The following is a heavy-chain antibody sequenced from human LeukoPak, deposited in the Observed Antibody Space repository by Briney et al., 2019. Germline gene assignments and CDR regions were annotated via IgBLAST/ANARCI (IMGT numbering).Heavy chain of an antibody. V-gene: IGHV4-39*07. Sequence: SETLSLTCTVPGGSISSSSYYWGWIRQPPGKGLEWIGSIYYSGSTNYNPSLKSRVTISVDTSKNQFSLKLSSVTAADTAVYYCARGDWGPKTFDYWGQGTLVTVSS. J-gene: IGHJ4*02. CDR1: GGSISSSSYY. D-gene: IGHD7-27*01. CDR3: ARGDWGPKTFDY. CDR2: IYYSGST.